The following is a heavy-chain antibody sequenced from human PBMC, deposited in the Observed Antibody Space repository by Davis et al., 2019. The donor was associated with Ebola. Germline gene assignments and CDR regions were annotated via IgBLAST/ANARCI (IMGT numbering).Heavy chain of an antibody. Sequence: GESLKISCAASGFTFTDYYMGWIRQAPGKGLEWVSGISANDGTTYYADSVKGRFTISRDNSKNTLHLQMNSLRVEDTAIYYCAKDTSNVWFDVWGQGTMVTVAS. D-gene: IGHD6-19*01. CDR3: AKDTSNVWFDV. CDR1: GFTFTDYY. CDR2: ISANDGTT. J-gene: IGHJ3*01. V-gene: IGHV3-23*01.